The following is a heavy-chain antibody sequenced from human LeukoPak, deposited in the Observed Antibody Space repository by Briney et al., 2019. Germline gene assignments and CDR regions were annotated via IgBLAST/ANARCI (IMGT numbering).Heavy chain of an antibody. CDR1: GGSISSSSYY. CDR2: IYYSGST. Sequence: PSETLSLTCNVSGGSISSSSYYWGWIRQPPGKGLEWIGSIYYSGSTYYNPSLKSRVTISVDTSKNQFSLKLSSVTAADTAVYYCASARSVWDYWGQGTLVTVSS. J-gene: IGHJ4*02. V-gene: IGHV4-39*01. D-gene: IGHD2-21*01. CDR3: ASARSVWDY.